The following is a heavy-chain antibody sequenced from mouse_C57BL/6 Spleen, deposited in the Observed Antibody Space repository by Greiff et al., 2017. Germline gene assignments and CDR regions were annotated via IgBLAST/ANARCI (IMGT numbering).Heavy chain of an antibody. CDR1: GYSFTGYY. D-gene: IGHD1-1*01. CDR3: APVVATRFAY. V-gene: IGHV1-42*01. J-gene: IGHJ3*01. Sequence: VQLQQSGPELVKPGASVKISCKASGYSFTGYYKNWVKQSPEKSLEWIGEINPSTGGTTYNQKFKAKATLTVDKSSSTAYMQLKSLTSEDSAVYYCAPVVATRFAYWGQGTLVTVSA. CDR2: INPSTGGT.